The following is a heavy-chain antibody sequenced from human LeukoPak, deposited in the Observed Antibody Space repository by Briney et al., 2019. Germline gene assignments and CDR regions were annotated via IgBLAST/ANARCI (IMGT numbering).Heavy chain of an antibody. Sequence: GGSLRLSCAASGFTFSSYAMSWVRQAPGKGLEWVSAISGSGGSTYYADSVKGRLTISRDNSKNTLYLQMNSLRAEDTAVYYCARDRGDILTGYYPLDYWGQGTLVTVSS. CDR1: GFTFSSYA. CDR3: ARDRGDILTGYYPLDY. CDR2: ISGSGGST. J-gene: IGHJ4*02. D-gene: IGHD3-9*01. V-gene: IGHV3-23*01.